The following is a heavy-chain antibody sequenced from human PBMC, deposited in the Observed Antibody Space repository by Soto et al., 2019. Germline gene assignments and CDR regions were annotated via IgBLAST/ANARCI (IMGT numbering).Heavy chain of an antibody. CDR2: ISAYNGNT. D-gene: IGHD3-10*01. CDR3: ATYADYYGSGS. V-gene: IGHV1-18*01. J-gene: IGHJ4*02. Sequence: QVQLVQSGAEVKKPGASVKVSCKASGYTFTSYGISWVRQAPGQGLEWMGWISAYNGNTNYAQKLQGRVTMTTDTSTSTDYMELRRLRSDDTAVYYCATYADYYGSGSWGQGTLVTVSS. CDR1: GYTFTSYG.